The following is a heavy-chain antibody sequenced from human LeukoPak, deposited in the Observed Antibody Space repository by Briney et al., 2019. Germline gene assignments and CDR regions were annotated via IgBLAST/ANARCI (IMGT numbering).Heavy chain of an antibody. CDR1: GFAFISTS. D-gene: IGHD1-1*01. Sequence: GGSLRLSCAASGFAFISTSIHWVRQTPGKGLEWLSYSSTVTGNIYYADSVKGRFTISRDNAKGSLNLQMSSLRAEDTAVYFCATTGNFYDMDVWGKGTTVTVSS. V-gene: IGHV3-48*04. J-gene: IGHJ6*03. CDR3: ATTGNFYDMDV. CDR2: SSTVTGNI.